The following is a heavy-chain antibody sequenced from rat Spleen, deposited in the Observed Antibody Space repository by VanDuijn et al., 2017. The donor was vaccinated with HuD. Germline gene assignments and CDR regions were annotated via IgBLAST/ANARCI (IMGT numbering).Heavy chain of an antibody. Sequence: EVQLVESGGGLVQPGRSMKVSCAASGFTFSDYYMAWVRQAPTKGLEWVASISYQGSSTYYGDSVKGRFTISRDDAKSTLYLQMDSLRSEDTATYFCARRYPLTGYWYFDFWGPGTMVTVSS. V-gene: IGHV5-22*01. J-gene: IGHJ1*01. D-gene: IGHD3-8*01. CDR1: GFTFSDYY. CDR2: ISYQGSST. CDR3: ARRYPLTGYWYFDF.